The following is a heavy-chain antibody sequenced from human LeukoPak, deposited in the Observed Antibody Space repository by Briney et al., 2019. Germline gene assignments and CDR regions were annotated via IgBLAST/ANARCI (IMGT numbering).Heavy chain of an antibody. D-gene: IGHD3-10*01. CDR1: GGSISSYY. V-gene: IGHV4-59*08. CDR3: ARSPYLEALWFGEFNSLNWYFDL. Sequence: SETLSLTCTVSGGSISSYYWSWIRQPPGKGLEWIGYIYYSGSTNYNPSLKSRVTISVDTSKNQFSLKLSSVTAADTAVYYCARSPYLEALWFGEFNSLNWYFDLWGRGTLVTVSS. J-gene: IGHJ2*01. CDR2: IYYSGST.